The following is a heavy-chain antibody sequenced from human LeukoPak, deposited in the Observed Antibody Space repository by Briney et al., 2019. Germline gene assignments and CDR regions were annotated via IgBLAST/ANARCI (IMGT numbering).Heavy chain of an antibody. Sequence: SETLSLTCAVYGGSFSGYCWSWIRQPPGKGLEWIGEINHSGSTNYSPSLKSRVTISVDTSKNQFSLQLNSVTPEDTAVYYCARVPGFGGSYTFDYWGQGTLVTVSS. CDR3: ARVPGFGGSYTFDY. J-gene: IGHJ4*02. CDR1: GGSFSGYC. D-gene: IGHD1-26*01. CDR2: INHSGST. V-gene: IGHV4-34*01.